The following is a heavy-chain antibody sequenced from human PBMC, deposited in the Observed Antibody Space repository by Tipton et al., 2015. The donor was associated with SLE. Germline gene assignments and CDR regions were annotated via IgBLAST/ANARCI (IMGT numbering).Heavy chain of an antibody. CDR2: IWYDGSKK. CDR3: ARGTLGANWYFDL. V-gene: IGHV3-33*01. Sequence: SLRLSCAASGFTFSSYGMHWVRQAPGKGLEWVAVIWYDGSKKIYADSVKGRFTISRDDSKNTLYLQMNSLRAEDTAVYYCARGTLGANWYFDLWGRGTLVTVSS. D-gene: IGHD3/OR15-3a*01. CDR1: GFTFSSYG. J-gene: IGHJ2*01.